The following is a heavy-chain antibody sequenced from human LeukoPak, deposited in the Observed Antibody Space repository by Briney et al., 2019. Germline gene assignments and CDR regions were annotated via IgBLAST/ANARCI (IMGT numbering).Heavy chain of an antibody. V-gene: IGHV4-30-2*01. D-gene: IGHD6-13*01. CDR1: GGSISSGGYY. J-gene: IGHJ4*02. Sequence: PSQTLFLTCTVSGGSISSGGYYWRWLRQPPGKGLEWIGYIYHSGSTYYNPSLKSRVTISVDRSKNQFSLKLSSVTAADTAVYYCACGYSSSWWVYWGQGTLVTVSS. CDR2: IYHSGST. CDR3: ACGYSSSWWVY.